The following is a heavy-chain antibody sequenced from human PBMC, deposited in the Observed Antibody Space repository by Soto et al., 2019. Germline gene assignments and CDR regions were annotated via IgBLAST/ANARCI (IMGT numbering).Heavy chain of an antibody. Sequence: KPSETLSLTCTVSGGSISSGGYYWSWIRQHPGKGLEWIGYIYYSGSTYYNPSLKSRVTISVDTSKNQFSLKLSSVTAADTAVYYCARVSKGVATPLYYFDYWGQGTLVTVSS. CDR1: GGSISSGGYY. J-gene: IGHJ4*02. CDR3: ARVSKGVATPLYYFDY. CDR2: IYYSGST. V-gene: IGHV4-31*02. D-gene: IGHD5-12*01.